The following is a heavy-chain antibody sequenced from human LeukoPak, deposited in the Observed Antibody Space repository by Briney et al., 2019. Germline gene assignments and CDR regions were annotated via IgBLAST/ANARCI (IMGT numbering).Heavy chain of an antibody. J-gene: IGHJ4*02. V-gene: IGHV3-74*03. D-gene: IGHD6-19*01. CDR3: ATGGSSGWYHFEY. CDR1: GFTFTSYW. Sequence: GGSLRLSCAASGFTFTSYWMHWVRQAPGKGLVWVSLINSDGSTTKYADSVKGRFTMSRDNAKNTLYLEMNSLRGEDTAAYYCATGGSSGWYHFEYWGQGTLVTVSS. CDR2: INSDGSTT.